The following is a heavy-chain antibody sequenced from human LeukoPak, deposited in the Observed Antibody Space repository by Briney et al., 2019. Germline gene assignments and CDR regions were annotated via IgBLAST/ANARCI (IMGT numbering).Heavy chain of an antibody. CDR3: ATPEYTAMVTGAFGI. CDR1: GYTLTELS. V-gene: IGHV1-24*01. Sequence: ASVKVSCKVSGYTLTELSMHWVRQAPGKGLEWMGGFDPEDGETIYAQKFQGRVTMTEDTSTDTAYMELSSLRSEDTAVYYCATPEYTAMVTGAFGIWGQGTTVTVSS. CDR2: FDPEDGET. J-gene: IGHJ3*02. D-gene: IGHD5-18*01.